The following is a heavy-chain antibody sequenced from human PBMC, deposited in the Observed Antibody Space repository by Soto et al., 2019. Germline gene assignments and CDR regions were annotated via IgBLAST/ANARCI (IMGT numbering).Heavy chain of an antibody. V-gene: IGHV1-18*01. Sequence: ASVKVSCKASGYTFTSYGISWVRQAPGQGLEWMGWISAYNGNTNYAQKLQGRVTMTTDTSTSTAYMELRSLRSDDTAVYYCARDGYCSGGSCYTSSRGGYYYYGMDVWGQGTTVTVSS. J-gene: IGHJ6*02. CDR2: ISAYNGNT. CDR1: GYTFTSYG. D-gene: IGHD2-15*01. CDR3: ARDGYCSGGSCYTSSRGGYYYYGMDV.